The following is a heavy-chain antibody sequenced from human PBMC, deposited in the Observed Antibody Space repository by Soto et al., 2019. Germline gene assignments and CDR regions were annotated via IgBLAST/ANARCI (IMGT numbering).Heavy chain of an antibody. V-gene: IGHV3-23*01. Sequence: EVQVLESGGGLVQPGGSLRLSCAASGFTFSNYAMSWVRQAPGKGLEWVSTIHGGGDHTHYTDSVKGRFTISRDNSRNTLFLQMNSLRAEDTAVYYCAKNRGSGSYTNWNFEVWGRGTLVTVSS. CDR2: IHGGGDHT. CDR3: AKNRGSGSYTNWNFEV. CDR1: GFTFSNYA. D-gene: IGHD1-26*01. J-gene: IGHJ2*01.